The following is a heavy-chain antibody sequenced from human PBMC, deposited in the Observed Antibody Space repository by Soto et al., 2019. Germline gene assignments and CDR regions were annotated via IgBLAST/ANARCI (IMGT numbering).Heavy chain of an antibody. V-gene: IGHV3-23*01. D-gene: IGHD1-1*01. CDR2: ISGSGGST. J-gene: IGHJ6*03. Sequence: GGSLRLSCAASGFTFSSYAMSWVRQAPGKGLEWVSAISGSGGSTYYADSVKGRFTISRDNSKNTLYLRMNSLRAEDTAVYYCAKLYGTGRAYYMDVWGKGTTVTVSS. CDR1: GFTFSSYA. CDR3: AKLYGTGRAYYMDV.